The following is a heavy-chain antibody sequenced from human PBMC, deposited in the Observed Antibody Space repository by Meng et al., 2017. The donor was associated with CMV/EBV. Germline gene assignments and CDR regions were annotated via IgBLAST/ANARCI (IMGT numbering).Heavy chain of an antibody. V-gene: IGHV4-59*12. Sequence: SETLSLTCTVSGGSISSYYWSWIRQPPGKGLEWIGYIYYSGSTYYNPSLKSRVTISVDTSKNQFSLKLSSVTAADTAVYYCARDQLTGMDVWGQGTTVTVSS. CDR1: GGSISSYY. CDR2: IYYSGST. CDR3: ARDQLTGMDV. J-gene: IGHJ6*02. D-gene: IGHD2-2*01.